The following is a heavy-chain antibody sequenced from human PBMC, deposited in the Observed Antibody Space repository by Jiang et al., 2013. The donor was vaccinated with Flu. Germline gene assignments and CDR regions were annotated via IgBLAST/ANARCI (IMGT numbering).Heavy chain of an antibody. CDR1: GYTFTSYA. CDR3: ARDSSSSWYFDYYYYYGMDV. J-gene: IGHJ6*02. Sequence: QSGSELKKPGASVKVSCKASGYTFTSYAMNWVRQAPGQGLEWMGWINTNTGNPTYAQGFTGRFVFSLDTSVSTAYLQISSLKAEDTAVYYCARDSSSSWYFDYYYYYGMDVWGQGTTVTVSS. CDR2: INTNTGNP. V-gene: IGHV7-4-1*02. D-gene: IGHD6-13*01.